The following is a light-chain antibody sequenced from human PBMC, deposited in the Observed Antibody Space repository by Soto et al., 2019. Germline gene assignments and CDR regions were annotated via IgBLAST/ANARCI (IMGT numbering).Light chain of an antibody. CDR1: SSDVGSYNF. J-gene: IGLJ1*01. CDR3: CADAGRSTYV. Sequence: QSALTQPASVSGSPGQSITISCTRTSSDVGSYNFVSWYQQHPGEVPKVMIYEVSKRPSGVSDRFSGSKSGNTSSLTISGLQAEDDADYYCCADAGRSTYVFGTGTKLTVL. V-gene: IGLV2-23*02. CDR2: EVS.